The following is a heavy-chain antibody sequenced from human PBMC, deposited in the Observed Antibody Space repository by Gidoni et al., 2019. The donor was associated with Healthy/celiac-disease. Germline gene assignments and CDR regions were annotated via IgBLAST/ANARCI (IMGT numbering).Heavy chain of an antibody. D-gene: IGHD3-10*01. J-gene: IGHJ6*02. CDR1: GFTFSHYA. Sequence: EVQLLESGGGLVQPGGSLRLSCAASGFTFSHYAMSWVRQATGKGLEWVSAIIGSGGSIYYADSVKCRFTISRDNYKNTLYLQMNSLRAEDTAVYYCAKGEEWFGELYYYGMDVWGQGTTVTVSS. CDR3: AKGEEWFGELYYYGMDV. CDR2: IIGSGGSI. V-gene: IGHV3-23*01.